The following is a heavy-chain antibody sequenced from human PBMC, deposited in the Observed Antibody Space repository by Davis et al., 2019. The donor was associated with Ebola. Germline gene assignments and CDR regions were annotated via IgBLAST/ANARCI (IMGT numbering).Heavy chain of an antibody. CDR3: ARDPNYYDSSGYYYAGRYWFDP. CDR1: GGTFSSYA. CDR2: IIPIFGTA. Sequence: SVKVSCKASGGTFSSYAISWVRQAPGQGLEWMGGIIPIFGTANYAQKFQGRVTITADESTSTAYMELSRLRSDDTAVYYCARDPNYYDSSGYYYAGRYWFDPWGQGTLVTVSS. J-gene: IGHJ5*02. D-gene: IGHD3-22*01. V-gene: IGHV1-69*13.